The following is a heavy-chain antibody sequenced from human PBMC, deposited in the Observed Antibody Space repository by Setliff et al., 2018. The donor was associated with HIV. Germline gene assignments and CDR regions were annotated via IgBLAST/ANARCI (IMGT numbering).Heavy chain of an antibody. J-gene: IGHJ4*02. CDR3: ARDRYAGEIDY. V-gene: IGHV4-59*11. D-gene: IGHD3-10*01. Sequence: SETLSLTCTVSDNSIKTHYWNWIRQSPGKGLEWIAFTHHTGDTGYNPSLKSRVTISVDTSKNQFSLNLSSVTAADTAVYYCARDRYAGEIDYWGQGTLVTVSS. CDR2: THHTGDT. CDR1: DNSIKTHY.